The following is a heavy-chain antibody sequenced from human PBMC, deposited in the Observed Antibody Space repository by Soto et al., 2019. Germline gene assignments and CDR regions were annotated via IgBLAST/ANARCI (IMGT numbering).Heavy chain of an antibody. CDR3: AKYPSGSYSLDY. CDR1: GFTFSSYG. V-gene: IGHV3-30*18. Sequence: QVQLVESGGGVVQPGRSLRLSCAASGFTFSSYGMHWVRQAPGKGLEWVAVISYDGSNKYYADSVKGRFTISRDNSKNTLYLQMNSLRAEDTAVYYCAKYPSGSYSLDYWGQGTLVTVSS. D-gene: IGHD1-26*01. CDR2: ISYDGSNK. J-gene: IGHJ4*02.